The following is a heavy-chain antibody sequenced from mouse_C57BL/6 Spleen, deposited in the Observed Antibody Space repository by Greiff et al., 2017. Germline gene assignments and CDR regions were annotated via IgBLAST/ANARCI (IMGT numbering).Heavy chain of an antibody. CDR3: ASTRVNTGYFDV. V-gene: IGHV1-61*01. D-gene: IGHD2-1*01. CDR1: GYTFTSYW. Sequence: VQLQQSGAELVRPGSSVKLSCKASGYTFTSYWMDWVKQRPGQGLEWIGHIYPSDSETHYNQKFKDKATLTVDKSSSTAYMQLSSLTSEDSAVYYCASTRVNTGYFDVWGTGTTVTVAS. J-gene: IGHJ1*03. CDR2: IYPSDSET.